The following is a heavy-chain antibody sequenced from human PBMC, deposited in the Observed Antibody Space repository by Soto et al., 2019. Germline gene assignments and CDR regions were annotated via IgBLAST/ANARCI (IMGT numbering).Heavy chain of an antibody. CDR3: ARQLERRVGAASH. V-gene: IGHV3-11*01. J-gene: IGHJ4*02. CDR2: ISPSGDVT. D-gene: IGHD1-26*01. CDR1: GFFFTDYF. Sequence: QVQLAESGGSLVKSGGSLTLSCSTSGFFFTDYFMSWIRQAPGKGLEWVSYISPSGDVTHYADSVKGRFTISRDNTKNSLFLQMSSLRDDDTAVYYCARQLERRVGAASHWGQGTRGSVSS.